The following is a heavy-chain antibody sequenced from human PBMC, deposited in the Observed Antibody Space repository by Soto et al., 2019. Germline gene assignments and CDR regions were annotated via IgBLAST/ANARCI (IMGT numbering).Heavy chain of an antibody. CDR2: IIPIFGTA. J-gene: IGHJ3*02. CDR1: GGTFSSYA. CDR3: ARGIARDTDAFDI. Sequence: QVQLVQSGAEVKKPGSSVKVSCKASGGTFSSYAISWVRQAPGQGLEWMGGIIPIFGTANYAQKFQGRVTMTADEYTSTAYMELSSLRYEDTAVYCCARGIARDTDAFDICGQGTMVTVSS. D-gene: IGHD6-13*01. V-gene: IGHV1-69*01.